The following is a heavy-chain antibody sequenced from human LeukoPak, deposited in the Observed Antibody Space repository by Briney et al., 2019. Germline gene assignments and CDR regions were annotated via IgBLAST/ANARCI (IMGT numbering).Heavy chain of an antibody. V-gene: IGHV5-51*01. D-gene: IGHD6-19*01. CDR1: GPSFTNYW. Sequence: GASLQVSCQGSGPSFTNYWIAWGRPLRGKGVEGMGIIYPGDSETRDNPSLQGQVTISADKSINTPYLHWSSLKASHTAMYYCATTIGYSSDWYCWFDPWGQGTLVTVSS. J-gene: IGHJ5*02. CDR2: IYPGDSET. CDR3: ATTIGYSSDWYCWFDP.